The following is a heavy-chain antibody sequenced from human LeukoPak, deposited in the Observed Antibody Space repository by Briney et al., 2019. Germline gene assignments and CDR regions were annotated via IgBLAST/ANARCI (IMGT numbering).Heavy chain of an antibody. CDR1: GGSISSGGYS. V-gene: IGHV4-30-2*01. CDR3: ARGPETNWFDP. Sequence: SQTLSLTCAVSGGSISSGGYSWSWIRQPPGKGLEWIGYIYHSGSTYYNPSLKSRVTISVDRSKNQFSLKLSSVTAADTAVYCCARGPETNWFDPWGQGTLVTVSS. J-gene: IGHJ5*02. CDR2: IYHSGST.